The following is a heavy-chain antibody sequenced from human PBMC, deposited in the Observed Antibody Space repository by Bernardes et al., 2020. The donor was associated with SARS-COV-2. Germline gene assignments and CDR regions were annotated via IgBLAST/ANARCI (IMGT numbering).Heavy chain of an antibody. CDR2: IFYSGIT. D-gene: IGHD2-21*02. J-gene: IGHJ4*02. CDR3: ARTAMAHFDY. V-gene: IGHV4-31*03. CDR1: GASISSGGYY. Sequence: SETLSLTCSVSGASISSGGYYWSWIRQHPGKGLEWVGYIFYSGITYYNPSLKSRATVSMDTSKNHFSLKLNSVTAADTAIYYCARTAMAHFDYWGQGALVTVSS.